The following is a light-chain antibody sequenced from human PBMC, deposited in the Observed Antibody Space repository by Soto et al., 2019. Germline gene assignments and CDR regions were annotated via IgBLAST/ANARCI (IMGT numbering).Light chain of an antibody. V-gene: IGKV3-11*01. J-gene: IGKJ3*01. CDR1: QSVSSY. CDR2: DVS. Sequence: EIVLTQSPATLSLSPGERATLSCRASQSVSSYLAWYPQKPGQAPRLLIYDVSNRATGIPARFSGSGSGTDFTLTISSLEPEDFAVYYCQQRSNWPRFTFGPGTKVDIK. CDR3: QQRSNWPRFT.